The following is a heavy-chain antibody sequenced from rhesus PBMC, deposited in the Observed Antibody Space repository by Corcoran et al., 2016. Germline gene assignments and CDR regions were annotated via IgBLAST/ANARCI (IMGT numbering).Heavy chain of an antibody. CDR3: AREYCSGSGCSPFDY. Sequence: QVKLQESGPGLVKPLETLSLTCAVSGGSISGGYYYWSWIRQPPGKGLEWIGGFSSSSWNPSYNPALKSRVTISKDTSKNQFSLKLSSVSAADTAVYYCAREYCSGSGCSPFDYWGQGVLVTVSS. J-gene: IGHJ4*01. CDR2: FSSSSWNP. D-gene: IGHD2-21*01. CDR1: GGSISGGYYY. V-gene: IGHV4S12*01.